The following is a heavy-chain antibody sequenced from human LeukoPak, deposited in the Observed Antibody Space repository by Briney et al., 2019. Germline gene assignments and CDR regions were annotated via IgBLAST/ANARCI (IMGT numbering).Heavy chain of an antibody. Sequence: SETLSLTCAVYGGSFSGCYWSWIRQPPGKGLEWTGEINHSGSTNYNPSLKSRVTISVDTSKNQFSLKLSSVTAADTAVYFCARGGYYGSGSYHSNAFDIWGRGTMVTVSS. V-gene: IGHV4-34*01. CDR1: GGSFSGCY. CDR3: ARGGYYGSGSYHSNAFDI. J-gene: IGHJ3*02. D-gene: IGHD3-10*01. CDR2: INHSGST.